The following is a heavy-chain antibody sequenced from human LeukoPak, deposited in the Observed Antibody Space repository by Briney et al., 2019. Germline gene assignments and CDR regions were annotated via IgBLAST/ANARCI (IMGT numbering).Heavy chain of an antibody. D-gene: IGHD3-3*01. J-gene: IGHJ5*02. CDR2: ISTSGATI. CDR1: GFTFSSYS. Sequence: GGSLRLSCGASGFTFSSYSMNWVRQAPGKGLEWVSFISTSGATIYYADSVKGRFTISRDNAKNSLYLQMNSLRADDTAVYYCARDSLWSGYYPYNWFDPWGQGTLVTVSS. V-gene: IGHV3-48*01. CDR3: ARDSLWSGYYPYNWFDP.